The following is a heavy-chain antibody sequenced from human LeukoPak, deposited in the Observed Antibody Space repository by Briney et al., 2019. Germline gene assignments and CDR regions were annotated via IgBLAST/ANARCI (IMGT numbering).Heavy chain of an antibody. V-gene: IGHV3-30*02. J-gene: IGHJ4*02. D-gene: IGHD2-2*01. CDR2: IRYDGSNK. CDR1: GFTFSSYG. Sequence: GGSLRLSCAASGFTFSSYGMHWVRQAPGKGLEWVAFIRYDGSNKYYADSVKGRFTISRDNSKNTLYLQMNSLRAEDTAVYYCAKVLYCSSTSCADYFDYWGQGTLVTVFS. CDR3: AKVLYCSSTSCADYFDY.